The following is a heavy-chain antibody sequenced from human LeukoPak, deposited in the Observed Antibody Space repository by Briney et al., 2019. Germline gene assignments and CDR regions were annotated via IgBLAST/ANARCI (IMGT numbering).Heavy chain of an antibody. J-gene: IGHJ6*04. CDR3: ANGLEGTGQTYYYYYGMDV. CDR1: GFTFSSYA. Sequence: PGGSLRLSCAASGFTFSSYAMSWVRQAPGKGLEWVSAISGSGGSTYYADSVKGRFTISRDNSKNTLYLQMNSLRAEDTAVYYCANGLEGTGQTYYYYYGMDVWGKGTTVTVSS. CDR2: ISGSGGST. D-gene: IGHD3/OR15-3a*01. V-gene: IGHV3-23*01.